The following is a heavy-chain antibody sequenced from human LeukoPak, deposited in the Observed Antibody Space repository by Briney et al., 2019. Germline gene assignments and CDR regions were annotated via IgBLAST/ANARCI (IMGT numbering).Heavy chain of an antibody. CDR3: ARASSSWYRYFQH. J-gene: IGHJ1*01. Sequence: SETLSLTCTVSGGSVSSGSSYWSWIRQPPGKGLEWIGEINHSGSTNYNPSLKSRVTISVDTSKNQFSLKLSSVTAADTAVYYCARASSSWYRYFQHWGQGTLVTVSS. CDR1: GGSVSSGSSY. V-gene: IGHV4-61*01. D-gene: IGHD6-13*01. CDR2: INHSGST.